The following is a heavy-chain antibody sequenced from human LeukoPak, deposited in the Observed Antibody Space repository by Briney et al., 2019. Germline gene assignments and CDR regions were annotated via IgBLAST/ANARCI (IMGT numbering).Heavy chain of an antibody. CDR2: IIPILGIA. J-gene: IGHJ3*02. Sequence: GASVKVSCKASGGTLSSYAISWVRQAPGQGLEWMGRIIPILGIANYAQKFQGRVTITADKSTSTAYMELSSLRSEDTAVYYCARGRAGDYQDDAFDIWGQGTMVTVSS. CDR3: ARGRAGDYQDDAFDI. CDR1: GGTLSSYA. D-gene: IGHD4-17*01. V-gene: IGHV1-69*04.